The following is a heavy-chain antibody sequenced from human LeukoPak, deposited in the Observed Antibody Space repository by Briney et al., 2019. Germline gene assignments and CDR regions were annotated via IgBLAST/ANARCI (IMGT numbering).Heavy chain of an antibody. J-gene: IGHJ4*02. Sequence: PSQTLSLTCVLSGDSVSSISAAWNWIRQSPSGGLEWLGRTYYRSKWNNDYAVSVRGRITITPDTSKNQFYLQLNSVTPEDTAVYYCARDPGTQGPRPLDYWGQGTLVTVSS. CDR2: TYYRSKWNN. CDR3: ARDPGTQGPRPLDY. V-gene: IGHV6-1*01. CDR1: GDSVSSISAA. D-gene: IGHD6-6*01.